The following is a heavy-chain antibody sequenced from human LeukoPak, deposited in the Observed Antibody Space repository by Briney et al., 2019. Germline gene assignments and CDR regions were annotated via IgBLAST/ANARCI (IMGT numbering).Heavy chain of an antibody. CDR3: ARGWSGSYYSHYYYYMDV. J-gene: IGHJ6*03. Sequence: ASVKVSCKASGYTFTGYYMHQVRQAPGQGLEWMGWINPNSGGTNYAQKFQGRVTMTRDTSISTAYMELSRLRSDDTAVYYCARGWSGSYYSHYYYYMDVWGKGTTVTVSS. CDR2: INPNSGGT. CDR1: GYTFTGYY. D-gene: IGHD1-26*01. V-gene: IGHV1-2*02.